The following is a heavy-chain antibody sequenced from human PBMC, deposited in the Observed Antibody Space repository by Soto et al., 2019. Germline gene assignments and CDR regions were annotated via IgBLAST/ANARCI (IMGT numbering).Heavy chain of an antibody. CDR2: IKQDGSEK. CDR3: ARDMAYGGKDWFDP. D-gene: IGHD4-17*01. CDR1: GFTFSSYW. Sequence: GGSLRLSCAASGFTFSSYWMSWVRQAPGKGLEWVANIKQDGSEKYYVDSVKGRFTISRDNAKNSLYLQMNSLRAEDTAVYYCARDMAYGGKDWFDPWGQGTLVTVSS. J-gene: IGHJ5*02. V-gene: IGHV3-7*01.